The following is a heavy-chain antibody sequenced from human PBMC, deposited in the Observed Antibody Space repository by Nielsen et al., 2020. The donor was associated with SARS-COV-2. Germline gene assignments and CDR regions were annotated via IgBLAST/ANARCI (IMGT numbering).Heavy chain of an antibody. V-gene: IGHV4-34*01. D-gene: IGHD3-10*01. CDR3: ARGVALLLWFGETGGWFDP. Sequence: SQTLSLTCAVYGGSFSGYYWSWIRQPPGKGLEWIGEINHSGSTNYNPSLKSRVTISVDTSKNQFSLKLSSVTAADTAVYYCARGVALLLWFGETGGWFDPWGQGTLVTVSS. CDR2: INHSGST. J-gene: IGHJ5*02. CDR1: GGSFSGYY.